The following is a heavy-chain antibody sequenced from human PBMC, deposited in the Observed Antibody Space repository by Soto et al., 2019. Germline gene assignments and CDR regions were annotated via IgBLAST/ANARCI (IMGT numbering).Heavy chain of an antibody. CDR2: ISDSGGAT. CDR1: IFMFEKYA. D-gene: IGHD1-7*01. CDR3: AKDLMGCNNTMCFRTSPMDS. J-gene: IGHJ4*02. Sequence: GGSLRLSCAASIFMFEKYAMNWVRQAPGKGLEWVSSISDSGGATHYADSVKGRFTISRDNSKTILYLDMHTLRVEDTAVYFCAKDLMGCNNTMCFRTSPMDSWGQGKLVTVSS. V-gene: IGHV3-23*01.